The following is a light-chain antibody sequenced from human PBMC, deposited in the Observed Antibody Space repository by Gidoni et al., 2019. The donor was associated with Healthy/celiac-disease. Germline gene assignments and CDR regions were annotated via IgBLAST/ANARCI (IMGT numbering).Light chain of an antibody. J-gene: IGKJ4*01. V-gene: IGKV3-11*01. Sequence: IVLTQSPATLSLSPGERATLSCRASQSVSSYLAWYQQKPGQAPRLLIYDASNRATGIPARFSGSGSGTDFTLTISSLEPEDFAVDYCQQRSNGPLTFGGGTKVEIK. CDR1: QSVSSY. CDR3: QQRSNGPLT. CDR2: DAS.